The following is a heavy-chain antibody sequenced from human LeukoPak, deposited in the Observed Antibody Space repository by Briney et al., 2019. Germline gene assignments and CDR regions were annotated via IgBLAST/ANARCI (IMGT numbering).Heavy chain of an antibody. J-gene: IGHJ3*02. Sequence: GGSLRLSCVGSGFSFRSHWVNWVRQSPGKGLEGVANIKPDGSDKYYVDSARGRFTVSRDNAKNSAFLQMNSLRAEDTAIYYCATISAQTFDIWGQGTLVSVSS. CDR3: ATISAQTFDI. V-gene: IGHV3-7*01. D-gene: IGHD5-24*01. CDR2: IKPDGSDK. CDR1: GFSFRSHW.